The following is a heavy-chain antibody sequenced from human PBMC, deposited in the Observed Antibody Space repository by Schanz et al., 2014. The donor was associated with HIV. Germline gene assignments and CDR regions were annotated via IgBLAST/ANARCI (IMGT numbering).Heavy chain of an antibody. V-gene: IGHV4-31*03. CDR3: ATTYLYDNSAYVFDY. J-gene: IGHJ4*02. CDR1: GASITTGTYY. D-gene: IGHD3-22*01. CDR2: TYYSGNT. Sequence: QVQLQESGPGLLKPSQTLSLTCSVSGASITTGTYYWSWIRQLPGKGLEWIGYTYYSGNTYYNPSLKSRVTISVDTSKNQFSLKLRSVTAADTAVYYCATTYLYDNSAYVFDYWGQGTLVIVSS.